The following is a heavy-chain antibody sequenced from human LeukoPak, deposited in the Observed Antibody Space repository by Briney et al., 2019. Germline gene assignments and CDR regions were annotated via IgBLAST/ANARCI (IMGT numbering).Heavy chain of an antibody. Sequence: VSGGSVSSYSYHWGWIRQPPGKGLEWIGSISYTGNTYYNPSLKSRVTISADTSKSQFSLRLGSVTAADTAVYYCARHMHNGGHGNWGQGTLVTVSS. CDR2: ISYTGNT. CDR1: GGSVSSYSYH. J-gene: IGHJ4*02. CDR3: ARHMHNGGHGN. D-gene: IGHD2-8*01. V-gene: IGHV4-39*01.